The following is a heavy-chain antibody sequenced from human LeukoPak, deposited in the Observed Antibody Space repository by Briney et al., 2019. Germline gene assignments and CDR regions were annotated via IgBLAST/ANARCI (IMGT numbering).Heavy chain of an antibody. CDR1: GFTFSSYS. J-gene: IGHJ4*02. CDR2: ISSSSRSTI. V-gene: IGHV3-48*01. D-gene: IGHD3-22*01. Sequence: PGGSLRLSCAASGFTFSSYSMNWVRQAPGKGLEWVSYISSSSRSTIYYADSVKGRFTISRDNSKNTLYLQMNSLRAEDTAVYYCAKDRSSGYYFFDYWGQGTLVTVSS. CDR3: AKDRSSGYYFFDY.